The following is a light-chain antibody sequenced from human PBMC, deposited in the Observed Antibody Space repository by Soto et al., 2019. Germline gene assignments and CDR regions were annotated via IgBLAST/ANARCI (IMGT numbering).Light chain of an antibody. V-gene: IGKV3D-15*01. CDR3: HQYHNWPRT. Sequence: EIVLTQSPATLSVSPGERATLSCRASQGVFSNLAWYQQKPGQAPRLLIYGASTRASAIPARFSGRGSGTDFTLTISRLQSEDFAVYFCHQYHNWPRTFGQWTKVDVK. CDR1: QGVFSN. J-gene: IGKJ1*01. CDR2: GAS.